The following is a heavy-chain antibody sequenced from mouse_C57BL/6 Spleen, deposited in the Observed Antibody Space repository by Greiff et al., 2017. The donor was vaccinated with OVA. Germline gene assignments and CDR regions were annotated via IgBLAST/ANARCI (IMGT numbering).Heavy chain of an antibody. CDR2: INPSTGAT. J-gene: IGHJ1*03. CDR3: ARTDVHYESLDD. Sequence: EVQLMESGPELVKPGASVKISCKASGYSFTGYYMNWVKQSPEKSLEWIGEINPSTGATTYNQKFKGKATLTVDKSSSTAYMQLNSLTSEDSAVYYCARTDVHYESLDDWGKGTTVTVSS. V-gene: IGHV1-42*01. D-gene: IGHD1-1*01. CDR1: GYSFTGYY.